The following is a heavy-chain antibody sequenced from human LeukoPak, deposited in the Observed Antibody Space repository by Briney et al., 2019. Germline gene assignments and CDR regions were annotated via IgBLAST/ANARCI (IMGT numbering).Heavy chain of an antibody. V-gene: IGHV4-59*01. CDR2: IYYSGST. CDR3: ARGMSGSYDFWSGYPPGYYYYYMDV. D-gene: IGHD3-3*01. J-gene: IGHJ6*03. CDR1: GGSISSYY. Sequence: SETLSLTCTVSGGSISSYYWSWIRQPPGKGLEWIGYIYYSGSTNYNPSLKSLVTISVDTSKNQFSLKLSSVTAADTAVYYCARGMSGSYDFWSGYPPGYYYYYMDVWGKGTTVTVSS.